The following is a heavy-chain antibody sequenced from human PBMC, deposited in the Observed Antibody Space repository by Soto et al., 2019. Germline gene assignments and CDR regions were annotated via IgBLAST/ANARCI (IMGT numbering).Heavy chain of an antibody. CDR2: IYYSGST. CDR3: AREPITIFGVVTLDYYYYGMDV. CDR1: GGSISSGDYY. V-gene: IGHV4-30-4*01. Sequence: KPSETLSLTCTVSGGSISSGDYYWSWIRHPPGKGLEWIGYIYYSGSTYYNPSLKSRVTISVDTSKNQFSLKLSSVTAADTAVYYCAREPITIFGVVTLDYYYYGMDVWGQGTTVTVSS. J-gene: IGHJ6*02. D-gene: IGHD3-3*01.